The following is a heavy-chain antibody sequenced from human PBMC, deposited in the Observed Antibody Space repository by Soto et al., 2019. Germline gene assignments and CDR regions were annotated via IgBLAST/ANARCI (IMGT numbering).Heavy chain of an antibody. CDR2: ISGGGGST. V-gene: IGHV3-23*01. Sequence: GGSLRLSCAASGFTFNNYGMSWVRQAPGKGLEWVSAISGGGGSTHYADSVKGRFTISRDNSKNTLHLQMNNLRAEDTALYFCAKDTKNWGAPSDYWGQGTLVTVSS. CDR3: AKDTKNWGAPSDY. CDR1: GFTFNNYG. D-gene: IGHD7-27*01. J-gene: IGHJ4*02.